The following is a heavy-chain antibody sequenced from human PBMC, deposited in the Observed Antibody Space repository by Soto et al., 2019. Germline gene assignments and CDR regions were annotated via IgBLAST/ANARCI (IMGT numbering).Heavy chain of an antibody. CDR2: ISAYNGNT. Sequence: ASVKVSCKXSGXTFTSYGISWVRQAPGQGLEWMGWISAYNGNTNYAQKLQGRVTMTTDTSTSTAYMELRSLRSDDTAVYFCATESVEVDIVATTYEYWGQGTLVTVSS. V-gene: IGHV1-18*01. D-gene: IGHD5-12*01. CDR1: GXTFTSYG. J-gene: IGHJ4*02. CDR3: ATESVEVDIVATTYEY.